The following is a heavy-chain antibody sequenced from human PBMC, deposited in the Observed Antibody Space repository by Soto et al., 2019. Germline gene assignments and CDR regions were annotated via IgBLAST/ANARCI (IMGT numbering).Heavy chain of an antibody. V-gene: IGHV3-7*01. CDR1: GFTFSSYW. D-gene: IGHD2-15*01. CDR2: IKQDGSEK. J-gene: IGHJ4*02. CDR3: AKRVVVAALDYFDY. Sequence: PGGSLRLSCAASGFTFSSYWMSWVRQAPGKGLEWVANIKQDGSEKYYVDSVKGRFTISRDNAKNSLYLQMNSLRAEDTAVYYCAKRVVVAALDYFDYWGQGTLVTVSS.